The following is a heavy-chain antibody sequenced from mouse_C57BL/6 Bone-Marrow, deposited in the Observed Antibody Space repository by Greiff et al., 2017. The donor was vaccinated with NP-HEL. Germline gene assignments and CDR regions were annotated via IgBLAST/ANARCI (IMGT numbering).Heavy chain of an antibody. CDR1: GYAFTNYL. Sequence: VQLQQSGAELVRPGTSVKVSCKASGYAFTNYLIEWVKQRPGQGLEWIGVINPGSGGTNYNEKFKGKATLTADKSSSTAYMQLSSLTSEDSAVYFCARGRLRGPFYAMDYWGQGTSVTVSS. D-gene: IGHD2-4*01. J-gene: IGHJ4*01. CDR2: INPGSGGT. CDR3: ARGRLRGPFYAMDY. V-gene: IGHV1-54*01.